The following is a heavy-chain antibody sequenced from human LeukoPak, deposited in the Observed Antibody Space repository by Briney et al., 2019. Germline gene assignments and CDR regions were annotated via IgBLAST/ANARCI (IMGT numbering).Heavy chain of an antibody. D-gene: IGHD3-22*01. CDR3: ARDKYYDRYFDS. Sequence: GGSLRLSCVASGFTFNSNLMSWVRQAPGKGLEWVANIKQDGSEKYYVDSVKGRFTISRDNAKNSVSLQMNSLRVEDTAVYYCARDKYYDRYFDSWGQGTLVTVSS. V-gene: IGHV3-7*01. CDR2: IKQDGSEK. CDR1: GFTFNSNL. J-gene: IGHJ4*02.